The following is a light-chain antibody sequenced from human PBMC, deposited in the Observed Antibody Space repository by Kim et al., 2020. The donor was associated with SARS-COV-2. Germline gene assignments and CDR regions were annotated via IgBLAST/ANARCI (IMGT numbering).Light chain of an antibody. V-gene: IGKV1-NL1*01. J-gene: IGKJ4*01. CDR2: AAS. CDR3: QQYYSFPLT. Sequence: DIQMTQSPSSLSASVGDRVTITCRADQVISDSLAWYQQKSGKAPKLLLYAASSLQTGVPSRFSGSGSGAVYTLTISSLQPEDFATYYCQQYYSFPLTFGGGTKREI. CDR1: QVISDS.